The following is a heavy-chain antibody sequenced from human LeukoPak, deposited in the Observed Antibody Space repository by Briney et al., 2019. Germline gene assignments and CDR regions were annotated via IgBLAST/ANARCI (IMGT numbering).Heavy chain of an antibody. Sequence: QPGGSLRLSCAASGFTVSSNYMSWVRQAPGKGLEWVSVIYSGGSTYYADSVKGRFTISRDNSKHTLYLQMNSLRAEDTAVYYCAKDPQTYDFWSGTFDYWGQGTLVTVSS. CDR2: IYSGGST. CDR1: GFTVSSNY. V-gene: IGHV3-53*05. J-gene: IGHJ4*02. CDR3: AKDPQTYDFWSGTFDY. D-gene: IGHD3-3*01.